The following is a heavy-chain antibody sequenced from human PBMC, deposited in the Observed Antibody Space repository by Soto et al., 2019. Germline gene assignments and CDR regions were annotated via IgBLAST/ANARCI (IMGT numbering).Heavy chain of an antibody. Sequence: QVQLVESGGGVVQPGRSLRLSCAASAFTFRSYAMHWVRQAPGKGLEWVAVISYDGTYKYYADSVKGRFTISRDKSKNPLELQMTSLRPEDTAVYYCARDAIYDGSGCYGSYFDYWGQGSLVTVSS. CDR1: AFTFRSYA. CDR3: ARDAIYDGSGCYGSYFDY. J-gene: IGHJ4*02. D-gene: IGHD3-22*01. V-gene: IGHV3-30-3*01. CDR2: ISYDGTYK.